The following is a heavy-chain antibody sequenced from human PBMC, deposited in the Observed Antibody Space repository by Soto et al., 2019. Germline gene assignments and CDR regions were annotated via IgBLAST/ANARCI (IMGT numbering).Heavy chain of an antibody. CDR1: GFTFSSYA. CDR3: ARDPGVYDSSGYLFDY. J-gene: IGHJ4*02. Sequence: GGSLRLSCAASGFTFSSYAMHWVRQAPGKGLEWVAVISYDGSNKYYADSVKGRFTISRDNSKNTLYLQMNSLRAEDTAVYYCARDPGVYDSSGYLFDYWGQGTLVTVSS. V-gene: IGHV3-30-3*01. D-gene: IGHD3-22*01. CDR2: ISYDGSNK.